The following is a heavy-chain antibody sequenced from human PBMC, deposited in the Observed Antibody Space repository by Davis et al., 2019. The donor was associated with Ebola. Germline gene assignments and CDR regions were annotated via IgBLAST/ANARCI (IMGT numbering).Heavy chain of an antibody. D-gene: IGHD2-15*01. J-gene: IGHJ6*04. CDR3: ARDQIVVVVAATSPYYYYGMDV. CDR2: ISGYSGNT. Sequence: ASVKVSCKASGYTFSTYGMSWVRQAPGQGLEWMGWISGYSGNTNYAQKFQDRVTMTTDTSTSTAYMELRSLRSDDTAVYYCARDQIVVVVAATSPYYYYGMDVWGKGTTVTVSS. CDR1: GYTFSTYG. V-gene: IGHV1-18*04.